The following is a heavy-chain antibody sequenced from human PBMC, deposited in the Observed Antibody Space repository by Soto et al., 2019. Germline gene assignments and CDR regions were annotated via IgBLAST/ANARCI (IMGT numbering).Heavy chain of an antibody. CDR3: ARKVILDY. J-gene: IGHJ4*02. V-gene: IGHV3-7*01. Sequence: EVHLVESGGGLVQPGGSLRLSCVASEFTFSNFWMSWVRQAPGKGLEWVANIMFDGTEKNYVDSVKGRFTISRDNAKNSLYLQMNSLPAEDKAIYYCARKVILDYWGQGTLVTVSS. CDR1: EFTFSNFW. CDR2: IMFDGTEK. D-gene: IGHD3-16*02.